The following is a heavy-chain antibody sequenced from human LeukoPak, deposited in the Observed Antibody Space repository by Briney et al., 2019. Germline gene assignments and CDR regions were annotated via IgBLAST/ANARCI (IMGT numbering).Heavy chain of an antibody. D-gene: IGHD4-23*01. CDR3: ARAWSVGWFDP. CDR1: GGSFSGYY. V-gene: IGHV4-34*01. Sequence: SETLSLTCAVYGGSFSGYYWSWIRQPPGKGLEWIGEINHSGRTNYNPSLKSRVTISVDTSKNQFSLKLSSVTAADTAVYYCARAWSVGWFDPWGQGTLVTVSS. CDR2: INHSGRT. J-gene: IGHJ5*02.